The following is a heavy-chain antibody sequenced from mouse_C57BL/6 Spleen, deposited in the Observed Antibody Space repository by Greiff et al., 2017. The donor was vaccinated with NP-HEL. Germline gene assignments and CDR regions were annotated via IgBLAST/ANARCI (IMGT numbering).Heavy chain of an antibody. V-gene: IGHV1-18*01. J-gene: IGHJ2*01. CDR1: GYTFTDYN. Sequence: EVQLQQSGPELVKPGASVKIPCKASGYTFTDYNMDWVKQSHGKSLEWIGDINPNNGGTIYNQKFKGKATLTVDKSSSTAYMELRSLTSEDTAVYYCARRRYYGSRGGYFDYWGQGTTLTVSS. CDR2: INPNNGGT. CDR3: ARRRYYGSRGGYFDY. D-gene: IGHD1-1*01.